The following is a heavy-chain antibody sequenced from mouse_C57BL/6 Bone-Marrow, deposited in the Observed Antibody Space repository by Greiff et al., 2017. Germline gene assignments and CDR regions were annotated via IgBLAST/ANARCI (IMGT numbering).Heavy chain of an antibody. CDR1: GHTFTSYW. V-gene: IGHV1-50*01. Sequence: QVQLQQPGAELVKPGASVKLSCKASGHTFTSYWMQWVKQRPGQGLEWIGEIDPSDSYTNYNQKFKGKATLTVDTSSSTAYMQLSSLTSEDSAVYYCARGGVITRDWGQGTLVTVSA. CDR2: IDPSDSYT. CDR3: ARGGVITRD. D-gene: IGHD1-1*01. J-gene: IGHJ3*01.